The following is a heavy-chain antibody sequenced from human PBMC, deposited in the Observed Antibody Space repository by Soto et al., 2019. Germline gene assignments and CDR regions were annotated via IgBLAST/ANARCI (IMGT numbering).Heavy chain of an antibody. Sequence: PSETLSLTCTVSGGSISSGGYYWSWIGQHPGKGLEWIGYIYYSGSTYYNPSLKSRVTISVDTSKNQFSLKLSSVTAADTAVYYCAREVHSSSWYYFDYWGQGTLVTVSS. D-gene: IGHD6-13*01. V-gene: IGHV4-31*03. CDR1: GGSISSGGYY. CDR2: IYYSGST. J-gene: IGHJ4*02. CDR3: AREVHSSSWYYFDY.